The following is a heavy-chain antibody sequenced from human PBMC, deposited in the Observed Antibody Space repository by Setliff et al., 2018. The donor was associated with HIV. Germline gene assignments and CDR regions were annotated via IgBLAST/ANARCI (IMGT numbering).Heavy chain of an antibody. D-gene: IGHD6-19*01. V-gene: IGHV4-39*01. CDR1: GGSVRSNNYF. Sequence: KPSETLSLTCSVSGGSVRSNNYFWSWVRQPPGKGLRYIGTVYYNGVTYFNPSLKSRLTISVDTSKNQFSLKLSSLTAADTAVYYCARHWGSGWYMAMDVWGKGTTVTVSS. CDR3: ARHWGSGWYMAMDV. J-gene: IGHJ6*04. CDR2: VYYNGVT.